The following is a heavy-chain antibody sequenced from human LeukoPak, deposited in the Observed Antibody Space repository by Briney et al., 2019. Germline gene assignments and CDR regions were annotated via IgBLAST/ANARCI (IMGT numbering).Heavy chain of an antibody. CDR1: GGSISSYY. J-gene: IGHJ4*02. CDR3: ARHALRYFDWLFTFDY. V-gene: IGHV4-34*01. CDR2: INHSGST. D-gene: IGHD3-9*01. Sequence: SETLSLTCTVSGGSISSYYWSWIRQPPGKGLEWIGEINHSGSTNYNPSLKSRVTISVDTSKNQFSLKLSSVTAADTAVYYCARHALRYFDWLFTFDYWGQGTLVTVSS.